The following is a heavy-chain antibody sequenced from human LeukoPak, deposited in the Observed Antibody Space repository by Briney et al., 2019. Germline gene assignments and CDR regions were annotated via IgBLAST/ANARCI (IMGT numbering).Heavy chain of an antibody. CDR3: TRDRFQSFDI. V-gene: IGHV1-18*01. CDR1: GDTFTNYG. Sequence: ASVKVSCRASGDTFTNYGFSWVRQAPGQGLEWMGWISLYNGNTKYAQKFQGRVTMTTDTSTSTAYMELRNLRSDDTAVYYCTRDRFQSFDIWGQGTMVTVSS. D-gene: IGHD2/OR15-2a*01. CDR2: ISLYNGNT. J-gene: IGHJ3*02.